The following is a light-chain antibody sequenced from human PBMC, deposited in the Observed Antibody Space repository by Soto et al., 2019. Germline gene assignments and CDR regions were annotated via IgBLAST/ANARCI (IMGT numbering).Light chain of an antibody. CDR1: QGISSY. CDR3: QQYYSYTRT. CDR2: AAS. J-gene: IGKJ1*01. V-gene: IGKV1-8*01. Sequence: AIRITQSPSSLSASTGDRVTISCRASQGISSYLAWYRQKPGKAPKLLIYAASTLQSGVPSRFSGSGSGTDFTLTISCLQSEDFATDYCQQYYSYTRTFGQGTQVDIK.